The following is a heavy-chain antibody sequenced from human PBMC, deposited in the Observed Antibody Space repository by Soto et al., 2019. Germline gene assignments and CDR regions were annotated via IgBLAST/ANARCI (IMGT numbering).Heavy chain of an antibody. CDR3: AKDQRGFSSTARIDY. J-gene: IGHJ4*02. Sequence: EVPLLESGGGLVQPGGSLRLSCAASGFTFSSYAMSWVRQAPGKGLECVSSISGSGGSTYYADSVKGRFTISRDNSKNTLHLQMNSLSAEDTAVYYCAKDQRGFSSTARIDYWGQGTLVTVSS. CDR2: ISGSGGST. D-gene: IGHD6-13*01. V-gene: IGHV3-23*01. CDR1: GFTFSSYA.